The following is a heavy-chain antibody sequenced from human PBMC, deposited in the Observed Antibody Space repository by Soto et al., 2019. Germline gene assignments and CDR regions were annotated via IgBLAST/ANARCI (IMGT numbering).Heavy chain of an antibody. V-gene: IGHV1-3*01. D-gene: IGHD1-1*01. CDR1: GYTFTNYA. Sequence: QVHLVQSATEVKMPGASVKLSCKASGYTFTNYAIHWVRQAPGQRLAWMVWINAGNGHTKYSQKFQGRVTVTRDPSATTAYMELSSLRSEETTVYCCARGRWTQTTADYYLDYWGQGTLVTVSS. CDR2: INAGNGHT. J-gene: IGHJ4*02. CDR3: ARGRWTQTTADYYLDY.